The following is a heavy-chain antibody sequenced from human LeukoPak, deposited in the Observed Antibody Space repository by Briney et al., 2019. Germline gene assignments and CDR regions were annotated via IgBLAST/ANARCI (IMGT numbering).Heavy chain of an antibody. Sequence: AGGSLRLSCTASGFIFSTSWMTWVRQAPGKGLEWIGSIYYSGNTYYNASLKSQVSISIDTSKNQFSLRLTSVTAADTAVYYCARQTGSGLFILPGGQGTLVTVSS. CDR1: GFIFSTSW. J-gene: IGHJ4*02. CDR3: ARQTGSGLFILP. D-gene: IGHD3/OR15-3a*01. CDR2: IYYSGNT. V-gene: IGHV4-39*01.